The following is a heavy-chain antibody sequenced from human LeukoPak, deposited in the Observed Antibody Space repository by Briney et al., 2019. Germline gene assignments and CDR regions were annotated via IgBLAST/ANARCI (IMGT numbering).Heavy chain of an antibody. D-gene: IGHD3-3*01. Sequence: SETLSLTCTVSGGSISSYYGSWIRQPAGKGLEWIGRIYTSGSTNYNPSLKSRVTMSVDTSKNQFSLKLSSVTAADTAVYYCARDLTYYDFWNNWFDPWGQGTLVTVSS. V-gene: IGHV4-4*07. CDR1: GGSISSYY. CDR3: ARDLTYYDFWNNWFDP. J-gene: IGHJ5*02. CDR2: IYTSGST.